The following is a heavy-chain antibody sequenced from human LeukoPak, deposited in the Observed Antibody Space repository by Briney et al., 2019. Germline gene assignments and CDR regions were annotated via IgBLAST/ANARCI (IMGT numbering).Heavy chain of an antibody. CDR1: GYTLTGYY. CDR3: ARDLYSSGWTDAFDI. CDR2: INPSSGDT. Sequence: ASVKVSCKASGYTLTGYYMHWVRQAPGHGLEWMGWINPSSGDTNYSQKFQGRVSMTRDTSINTAYMELSRLTSDDTAVYYCARDLYSSGWTDAFDIWGQGTMVTVSS. V-gene: IGHV1-2*02. D-gene: IGHD6-19*01. J-gene: IGHJ3*02.